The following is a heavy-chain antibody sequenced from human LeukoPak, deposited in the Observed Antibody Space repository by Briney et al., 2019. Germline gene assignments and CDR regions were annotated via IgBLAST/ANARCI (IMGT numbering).Heavy chain of an antibody. Sequence: SETLSLTCTVSGVSISSYYWIWIRQPPGKGLEWIGYIYYSGSTNYNPSLKSRVTISVDTSKNQFSLKLSSVTAADTAVYYCARRDRSGCYYFVYCVQGTLVTVSS. CDR2: IYYSGST. J-gene: IGHJ4*02. D-gene: IGHD6-19*01. V-gene: IGHV4-59*08. CDR3: ARRDRSGCYYFVY. CDR1: GVSISSYY.